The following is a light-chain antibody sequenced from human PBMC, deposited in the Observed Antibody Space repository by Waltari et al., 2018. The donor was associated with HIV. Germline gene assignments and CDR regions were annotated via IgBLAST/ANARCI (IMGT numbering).Light chain of an antibody. Sequence: QSALTQPPSVSGSPGHSVTIFCTGTSSDIGFYDRVSWYRQPPGTAPKLIIYEDTTRPSGVPDRFSGSKSGNTASLTISGLQAEDEADYYCCSYTTVNSWVFGGGTKLTVL. CDR1: SSDIGFYDR. V-gene: IGLV2-18*02. CDR3: CSYTTVNSWV. J-gene: IGLJ3*02. CDR2: EDT.